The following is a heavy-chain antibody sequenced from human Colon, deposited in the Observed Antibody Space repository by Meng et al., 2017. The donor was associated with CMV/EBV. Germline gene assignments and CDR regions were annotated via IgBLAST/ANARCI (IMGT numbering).Heavy chain of an antibody. D-gene: IGHD6-19*01. J-gene: IGHJ4*02. CDR2: VNWNGRSA. V-gene: IGHV3-20*04. CDR3: ARDQLAGEAVAFDY. Sequence: GGSLRLSCEFSGFNSEDHGMSWVRQAPGKGLEWVAGVNWNGRSAEYADSVKGRFTISRDTAKNFVYLQMDRLTVEDTALYYCARDQLAGEAVAFDYWGQGSLVTVSS. CDR1: GFNSEDHG.